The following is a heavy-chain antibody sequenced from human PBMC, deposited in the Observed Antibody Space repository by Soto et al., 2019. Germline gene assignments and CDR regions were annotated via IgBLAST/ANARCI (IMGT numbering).Heavy chain of an antibody. CDR2: IYYSGST. D-gene: IGHD2-15*01. Sequence: ETLSLTCTVSGGSVSSGSYYWSWIRQPPGKGLEWIGYIYYSGSTNYNPSLKSRVTISVDTSKNQFSLKLSSVTAADTAVYYCARGGRYCSGGSCYRSGVWFDPWGQGTLVTVSS. CDR3: ARGGRYCSGGSCYRSGVWFDP. J-gene: IGHJ5*02. CDR1: GGSVSSGSYY. V-gene: IGHV4-61*01.